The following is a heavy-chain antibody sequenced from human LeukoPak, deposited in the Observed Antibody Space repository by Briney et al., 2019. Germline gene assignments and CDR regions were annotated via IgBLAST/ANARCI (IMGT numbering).Heavy chain of an antibody. Sequence: GASVKVSCKASGYTFTSYDINWVRQATGQGLEWMGWMNPNSGNTGYAQKFQGRVTMTRNTSISTAYMELSSLRSEDTAVYYCAREILREGWFDPWGQGTLVTVYS. CDR1: GYTFTSYD. CDR2: MNPNSGNT. CDR3: AREILREGWFDP. J-gene: IGHJ5*02. V-gene: IGHV1-8*01.